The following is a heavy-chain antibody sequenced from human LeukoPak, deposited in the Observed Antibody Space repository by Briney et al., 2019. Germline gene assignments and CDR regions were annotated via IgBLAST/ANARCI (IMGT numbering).Heavy chain of an antibody. CDR3: ASRYCTNGVCHFDY. D-gene: IGHD2-8*01. CDR1: GFTFSSYS. Sequence: PGGSLRLSCAASGFTFSSYSMNWVRQAPGKGLEWVSSISSSNSLIYYADSVKGRFTISRDNAKNSLYLQMNSLRAEDTAVYYCASRYCTNGVCHFDYWGQGTLVTVSS. V-gene: IGHV3-21*01. J-gene: IGHJ4*02. CDR2: ISSSNSLI.